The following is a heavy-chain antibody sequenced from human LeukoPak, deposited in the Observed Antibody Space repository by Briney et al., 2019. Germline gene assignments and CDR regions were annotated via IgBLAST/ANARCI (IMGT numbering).Heavy chain of an antibody. J-gene: IGHJ4*02. CDR2: IDANSNKI. Sequence: PGGALRLSCAASGVIFGSYERNWVRQAPGKGLEWVSYIDANSNKIYYADSVRGRFSTSRDNPRNSMFLQMNRLRVDDTAVYYCASPLRDYWGPGTLVVVSS. CDR1: GVIFGSYE. V-gene: IGHV3-48*03. CDR3: ASPLRDY.